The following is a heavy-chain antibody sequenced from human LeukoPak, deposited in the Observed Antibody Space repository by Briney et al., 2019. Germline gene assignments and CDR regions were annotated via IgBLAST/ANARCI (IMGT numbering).Heavy chain of an antibody. Sequence: PGGSLRLSCAASGFTFDDYGMSWVRQAPGKGLEWVSGINWNGGSTGYADSVKGRFTISRDNAKNSLYLQMNSLRAEDTALYYCARERGYCSGGSCYFFAPAGGTGFDYWGQGTLVTVSS. CDR3: ARERGYCSGGSCYFFAPAGGTGFDY. V-gene: IGHV3-20*04. D-gene: IGHD2-15*01. J-gene: IGHJ4*02. CDR2: INWNGGST. CDR1: GFTFDDYG.